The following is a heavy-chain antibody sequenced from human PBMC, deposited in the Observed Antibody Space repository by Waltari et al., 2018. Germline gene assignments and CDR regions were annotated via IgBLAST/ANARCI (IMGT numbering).Heavy chain of an antibody. J-gene: IGHJ4*02. V-gene: IGHV1-69*13. CDR3: ASLGELSPTDY. D-gene: IGHD3-16*02. CDR2: IIPIFGTA. CDR1: GGPFSSYA. Sequence: QVQLVQSGAEVQKPGSSVKVSCKASGGPFSSYAISWVRQAPGQGLEWMGGIIPIFGTANYAQKFQGRVTITADESTSTAYMELSSLRSEDTAVYYCASLGELSPTDYWGQGTLVTVSS.